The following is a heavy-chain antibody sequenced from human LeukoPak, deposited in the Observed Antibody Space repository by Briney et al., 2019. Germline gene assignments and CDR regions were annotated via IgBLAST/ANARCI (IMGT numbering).Heavy chain of an antibody. J-gene: IGHJ4*02. V-gene: IGHV4-59*01. CDR3: ARGKYYYGSGTYYPFDY. CDR1: GGSISSYY. CDR2: ISYSGST. Sequence: SETLSLTCTVSGGSISSYYWSWIRQPPGKGLEWIGYISYSGSTNYNPSLKSRVTISVYTSNNQFSLKLSSVTAADTALYYCARGKYYYGSGTYYPFDYWGQGTLVTVSS. D-gene: IGHD3-10*01.